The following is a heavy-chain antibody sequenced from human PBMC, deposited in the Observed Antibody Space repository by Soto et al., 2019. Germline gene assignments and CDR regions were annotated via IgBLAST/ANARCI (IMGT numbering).Heavy chain of an antibody. D-gene: IGHD3-22*01. V-gene: IGHV1-69*01. Sequence: QVQLVQSGAEVRKPGSSVKVSCKASGDTFSRHAISWVRQVPGQGLEWMGGIIPIFGTANHAQKFQGRVTIIADESTSTVYMELSSLRSEDTAMYYCARGWGYDSNDYYYAYWGQGTLVIVSS. CDR3: ARGWGYDSNDYYYAY. J-gene: IGHJ4*02. CDR1: GDTFSRHA. CDR2: IIPIFGTA.